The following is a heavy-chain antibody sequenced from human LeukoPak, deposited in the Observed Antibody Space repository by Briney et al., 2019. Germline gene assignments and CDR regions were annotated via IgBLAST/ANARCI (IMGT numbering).Heavy chain of an antibody. D-gene: IGHD3-22*01. Sequence: PGGSLRLSCAASGFTFSSYAMHWVRRAPGKGLEYVSAISSNGGSTYYANSVKGRFTISRDNSKNTLYLQMGSLRAEDMAVYYCARPYYYDSSGYYRYWGQGTLVTVSS. V-gene: IGHV3-64*01. CDR3: ARPYYYDSSGYYRY. CDR2: ISSNGGST. CDR1: GFTFSSYA. J-gene: IGHJ4*02.